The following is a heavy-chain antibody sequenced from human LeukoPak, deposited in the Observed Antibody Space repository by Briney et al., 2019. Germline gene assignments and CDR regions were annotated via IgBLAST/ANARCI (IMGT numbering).Heavy chain of an antibody. CDR2: ISAYNGNT. D-gene: IGHD2-15*01. CDR3: ARDFGSSFDY. CDR1: GYTFTSYG. J-gene: IGHJ4*02. V-gene: IGHV1-18*01. Sequence: GASVEVSCKASGYTFTSYGISWVRQAPGQGLEWMGWISAYNGNTNYAQKFQGRVTMTRDTSTSTVYMELSSLRSEDTAVYYCARDFGSSFDYWGQGTLVTVSS.